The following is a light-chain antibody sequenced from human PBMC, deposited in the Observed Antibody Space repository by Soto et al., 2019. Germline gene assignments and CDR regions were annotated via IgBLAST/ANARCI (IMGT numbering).Light chain of an antibody. Sequence: EIVLTQSPGTLSLSPGERATLSCRASQSVSTNYLTWYQQKPGQAPRLLIYGTSSRATGIPDRFSGSGSGTQFTLTISRLEPEDFAVYYCQQYGRSPMTFGQGTKVEI. CDR3: QQYGRSPMT. J-gene: IGKJ1*01. CDR2: GTS. CDR1: QSVSTNY. V-gene: IGKV3-20*01.